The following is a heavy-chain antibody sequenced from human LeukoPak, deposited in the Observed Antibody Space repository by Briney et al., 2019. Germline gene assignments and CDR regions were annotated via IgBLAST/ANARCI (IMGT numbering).Heavy chain of an antibody. CDR3: ARSKRRVVVVPAAIQGRGNWFDP. J-gene: IGHJ5*02. CDR2: INHSGST. V-gene: IGHV4-34*01. Sequence: SETLSLTCAVYGGSFSGYYWSWIRQPPGKGLEWIGEINHSGSTNYNPSLKSRVTISVDTSKIQFSLKLSSVTAADTAVYYCARSKRRVVVVPAAIQGRGNWFDPWGQGTLVTVSS. CDR1: GGSFSGYY. D-gene: IGHD2-2*02.